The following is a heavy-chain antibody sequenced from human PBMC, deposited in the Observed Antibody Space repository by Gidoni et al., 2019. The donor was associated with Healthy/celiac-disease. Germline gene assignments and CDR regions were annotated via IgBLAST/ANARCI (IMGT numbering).Heavy chain of an antibody. Sequence: QVTLRESGPALVKPTQTLTLTCTFSGFSLSTSGMCVSWIRQPPGKALEWLALIDWDDDKYYSTSLKTRLTISKDTSKNQVVLTMTNMDPVDTATYYCARIRRITMVRGVVTPQYYYGMDVWGQGTTVTVSS. CDR3: ARIRRITMVRGVVTPQYYYGMDV. D-gene: IGHD3-10*01. CDR1: GFSLSTSGMC. V-gene: IGHV2-70*01. J-gene: IGHJ6*02. CDR2: IDWDDDK.